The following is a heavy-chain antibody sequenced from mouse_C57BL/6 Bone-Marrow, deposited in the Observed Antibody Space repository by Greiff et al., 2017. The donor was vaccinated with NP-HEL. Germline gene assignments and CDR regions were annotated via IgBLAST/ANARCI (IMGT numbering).Heavy chain of an antibody. V-gene: IGHV1-76*01. Sequence: QVQLKESGAELVRPGASVKLSCKASGYTFTDYYINWVKQRPGQGLEWIARIYPGSGNTYYNEKFKGKATLTAEKSSSTAYMQLSSLTSEDSAVYFCARGGYSDAMDYWGQGTSVTVSS. CDR2: IYPGSGNT. D-gene: IGHD2-12*01. CDR3: ARGGYSDAMDY. J-gene: IGHJ4*01. CDR1: GYTFTDYY.